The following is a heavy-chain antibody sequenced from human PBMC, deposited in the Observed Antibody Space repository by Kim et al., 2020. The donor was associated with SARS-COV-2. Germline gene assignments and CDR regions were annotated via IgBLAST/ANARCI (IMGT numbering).Heavy chain of an antibody. CDR3: ARMQPAAPYDAFDI. D-gene: IGHD2-2*01. V-gene: IGHV3-11*03. J-gene: IGHJ3*02. CDR2: ISISTTYT. Sequence: GGSLRLSCAASGFTFSDYYMTWIRQAPGKGLEWLSYISISTTYTDYADSVKGRFTISRDNAQKSLYLQMNSLRAEDTALYYFARMQPAAPYDAFDIWGRGKMVTVSS. CDR1: GFTFSDYY.